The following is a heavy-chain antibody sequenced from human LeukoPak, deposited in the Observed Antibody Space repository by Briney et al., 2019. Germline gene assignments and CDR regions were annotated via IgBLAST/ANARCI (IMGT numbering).Heavy chain of an antibody. J-gene: IGHJ4*02. V-gene: IGHV3-23*01. CDR3: AKDDAWLQYGD. CDR2: ISPNGVIT. D-gene: IGHD5-24*01. Sequence: PGGSLRLSCAASGFTFSWHGMNWVGQAPGKWLEWVSGISPNGVITYYADCVKGRFTISRDNSKGTVSLQMNSLRPEDTAVYYCAKDDAWLQYGDWGRGTLVTVSS. CDR1: GFTFSWHG.